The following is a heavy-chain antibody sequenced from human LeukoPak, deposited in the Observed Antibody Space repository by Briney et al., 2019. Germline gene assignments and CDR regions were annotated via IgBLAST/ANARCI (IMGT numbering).Heavy chain of an antibody. V-gene: IGHV5-51*01. CDR2: IYPSNSEI. CDR1: GYTFTNYW. CDR3: TRRYCNTGTCQIDH. D-gene: IGHD2-15*01. J-gene: IGHJ4*02. Sequence: GESLKISCKGSGYTFTNYWIGWVRPMPGKGLEWMGIIYPSNSEIRYSPSFQGQVTLSADKSISTAYLQWSSLKASDTAMYYCTRRYCNTGTCQIDHWGQGTLVTVSS.